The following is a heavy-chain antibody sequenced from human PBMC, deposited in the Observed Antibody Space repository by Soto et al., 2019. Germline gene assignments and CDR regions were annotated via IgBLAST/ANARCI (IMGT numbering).Heavy chain of an antibody. CDR2: ISGSGGST. Sequence: EVQLLESGGGLVQPGGSLRLSCAASGFTFSSYAMSWVRQAPGKGLEWVSAISGSGGSTYYADSVKGRFTISRDNSKNXXXXXXXXXXXXXXXVYYCATHLKSQSDYWGQGXLVTVSS. CDR3: ATHLKSQSDY. V-gene: IGHV3-23*01. D-gene: IGHD3-10*01. CDR1: GFTFSSYA. J-gene: IGHJ4*02.